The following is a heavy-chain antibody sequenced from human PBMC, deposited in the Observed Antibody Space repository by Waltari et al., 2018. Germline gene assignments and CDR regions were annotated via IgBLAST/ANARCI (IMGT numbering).Heavy chain of an antibody. V-gene: IGHV4-38-2*01. CDR1: GYSISSAYY. D-gene: IGHD6-13*01. CDR3: AAYSSRTNCFDC. Sequence: QVQLQESGPGLVKPSETLSLTCAVSGYSISSAYYWGWIRQPPGKWLEWIGSIYHSGSTYYNPSLKSRVTVSVATSKNQFSLKLISVTAADTAVYYCAAYSSRTNCFDCWGQGTLVTVSS. CDR2: IYHSGST. J-gene: IGHJ4*02.